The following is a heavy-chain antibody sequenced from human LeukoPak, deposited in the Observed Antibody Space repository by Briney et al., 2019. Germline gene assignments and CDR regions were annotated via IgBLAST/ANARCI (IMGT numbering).Heavy chain of an antibody. J-gene: IGHJ5*02. V-gene: IGHV4-59*01. Sequence: SETLSLTCTVSGGSISSYYWSWIRQPPGKGLEWIGYIYYSGSTNYNPSLKSRVTISVDTSKNQFSLKLSSVTAADTAVYYCARVGSYYDFWSGPNWFDPWGQGTLVTVSS. CDR3: ARVGSYYDFWSGPNWFDP. CDR2: IYYSGST. CDR1: GGSISSYY. D-gene: IGHD3-3*01.